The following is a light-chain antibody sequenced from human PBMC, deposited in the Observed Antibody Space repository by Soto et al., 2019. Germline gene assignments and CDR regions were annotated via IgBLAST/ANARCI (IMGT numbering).Light chain of an antibody. CDR3: QQRSSWPLT. CDR1: QSVSGY. CDR2: DAF. V-gene: IGKV3-11*01. Sequence: EIVLTQSPTTLSLSLGERATLSCRASQSVSGYVAWYQHKPGQAPRLLIFDAFYRATGIPARFSGSGSGTDFTLTISSLEPEDFALYYCQQRSSWPLTLGGGAKVEIK. J-gene: IGKJ4*01.